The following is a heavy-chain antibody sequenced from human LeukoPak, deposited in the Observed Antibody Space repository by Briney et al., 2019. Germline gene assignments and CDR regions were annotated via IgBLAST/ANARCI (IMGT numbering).Heavy chain of an antibody. CDR3: ARAVYSSSWYRSDY. CDR1: GGSFSGYY. Sequence: PSETLSLTCAVYGGSFSGYYWSWIRQPPGKGLEWIGEINHSGSTNYNPSLKSRVTISVDTSKNQFSLKLSSVTAADTAVYYCARAVYSSSWYRSDYWGQGTLVTVSS. CDR2: INHSGST. D-gene: IGHD6-13*01. J-gene: IGHJ4*02. V-gene: IGHV4-34*01.